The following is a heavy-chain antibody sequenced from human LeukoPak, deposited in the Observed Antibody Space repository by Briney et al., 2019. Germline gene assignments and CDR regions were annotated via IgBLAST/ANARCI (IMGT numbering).Heavy chain of an antibody. Sequence: HPGGSLRLSCTASGFPFIEYSMNWVRQAPGKGLEWISYIGIDSGNTKYADSVRGRFTISADKAKNSLYLQMNSLRVEDTAAYYCARDHNYAFDNWGQGTLVSVAS. CDR1: GFPFIEYS. CDR2: IGIDSGNT. V-gene: IGHV3-48*01. D-gene: IGHD1-1*01. CDR3: ARDHNYAFDN. J-gene: IGHJ4*02.